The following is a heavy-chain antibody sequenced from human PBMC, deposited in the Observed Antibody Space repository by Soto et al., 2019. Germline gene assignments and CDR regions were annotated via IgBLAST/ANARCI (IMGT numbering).Heavy chain of an antibody. Sequence: SETLSLTCTVSGGSISSGGYYWSWIRQHPGKGLEWIGYIYYSGSTYYNPSLKSRVTISVDTSKNQFSLKLSSVTAADTAVYYCAGDWALWLRVDGNYSGMDVWGQGTTVTFSS. D-gene: IGHD6-19*01. V-gene: IGHV4-31*03. J-gene: IGHJ6*02. CDR2: IYYSGST. CDR1: GGSISSGGYY. CDR3: AGDWALWLRVDGNYSGMDV.